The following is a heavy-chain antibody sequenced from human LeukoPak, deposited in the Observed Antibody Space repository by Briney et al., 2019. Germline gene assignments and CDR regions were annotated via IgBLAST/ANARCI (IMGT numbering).Heavy chain of an antibody. CDR2: IGIGGDT. D-gene: IGHD2-15*01. Sequence: GALRLSCAASGFTFRSYDMHWVRQATGKGLEWVSAIGIGGDTYYPGSVKGRFTISRENAKNSLYLQMNSLRAGDTAVYYCVRQATPHGHFDYWGQGTLVTVSS. CDR1: GFTFRSYD. CDR3: VRQATPHGHFDY. V-gene: IGHV3-13*01. J-gene: IGHJ4*02.